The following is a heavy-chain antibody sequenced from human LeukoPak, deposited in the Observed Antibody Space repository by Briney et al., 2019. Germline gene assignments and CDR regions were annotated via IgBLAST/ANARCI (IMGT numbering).Heavy chain of an antibody. CDR2: IIPIFGTA. CDR3: ARGHLGYCSSTSCSTLRDYYYYYMDV. CDR1: GGTFSSYA. D-gene: IGHD2-2*01. J-gene: IGHJ6*03. Sequence: SVKVSCKASGGTFSSYAISWVRQAPGQGLEWMGGIIPIFGTANYAQKFQGRVTITTDESTSTAYMELSSLRSEDTAVYYCARGHLGYCSSTSCSTLRDYYYYYMDVWGKGTTVTVSS. V-gene: IGHV1-69*05.